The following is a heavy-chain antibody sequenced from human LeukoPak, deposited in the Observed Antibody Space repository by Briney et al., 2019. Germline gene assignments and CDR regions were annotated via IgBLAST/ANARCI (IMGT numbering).Heavy chain of an antibody. CDR3: ARSVWITMVRGEPDPLYYYYYMDV. CDR2: INHSGST. V-gene: IGHV4-34*01. J-gene: IGHJ6*03. Sequence: PSETLSLTCAVYGGSFSGYYWSWIRQPPGKGLEWIGEINHSGSTNYNPSLKSRVTMSVDTSKNQFSLKLSSVTAADTAVYYCARSVWITMVRGEPDPLYYYYYMDVWGKGTTVTISS. D-gene: IGHD3-10*01. CDR1: GGSFSGYY.